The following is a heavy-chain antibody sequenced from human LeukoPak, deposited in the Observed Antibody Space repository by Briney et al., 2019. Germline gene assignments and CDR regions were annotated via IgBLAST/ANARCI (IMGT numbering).Heavy chain of an antibody. J-gene: IGHJ3*02. CDR3: ARGAVGATHDAFDI. CDR1: GGSISSSSYY. V-gene: IGHV4-39*01. D-gene: IGHD1-26*01. Sequence: NPSETLSLTCTVSGGSISSSSYYWGWIRQPPGKGLEWIGSIYYSGGTYYNPSLKSRVTISVDTSKNQFSLKLSSVTAADTAVYYCARGAVGATHDAFDIWGQGTMVTVSS. CDR2: IYYSGGT.